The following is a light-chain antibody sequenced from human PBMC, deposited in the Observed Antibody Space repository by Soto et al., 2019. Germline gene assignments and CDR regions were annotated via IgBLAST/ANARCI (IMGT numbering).Light chain of an antibody. Sequence: DIQMTQSPSSLSASVGDRVTITCRASQSISNYLNWYQQKPGKAPKLLIYAASSLQSGVPSRFSGRGSATAFTLTISSTQPEDFATYYCQQSSTPPLNFGGGTKVEIK. CDR3: QQSSTPPLN. J-gene: IGKJ4*01. CDR1: QSISNY. V-gene: IGKV1-39*01. CDR2: AAS.